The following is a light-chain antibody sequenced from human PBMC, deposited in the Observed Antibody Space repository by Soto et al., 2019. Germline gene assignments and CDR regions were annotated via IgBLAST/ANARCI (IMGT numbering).Light chain of an antibody. Sequence: QSSLTQPASVSGSPGHSIAISFTGTISDVCGYDYVSWHQQHPGKAPKVLISLVSNRPSWVSNLFSGSKSGKTASLTISGLQAEDEADYYCSSYRSGGTFVFGSWTKVTV. CDR3: SSYRSGGTFV. J-gene: IGLJ1*01. CDR2: LVS. V-gene: IGLV2-14*01. CDR1: ISDVCGYDY.